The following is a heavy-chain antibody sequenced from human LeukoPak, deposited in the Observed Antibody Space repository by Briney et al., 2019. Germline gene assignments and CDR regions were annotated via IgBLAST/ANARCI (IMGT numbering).Heavy chain of an antibody. V-gene: IGHV4-59*01. CDR2: IYYSGST. J-gene: IGHJ4*02. D-gene: IGHD3-10*01. CDR1: GGSISSYY. Sequence: SETLSLPCTVSGGSISSYYWSWIRQPPGKGLEWIEYIYYSGSTNYNPSLKSRVTISVDTSKNQFSLKLSSVTAADTAVYYCAKYYYGSGSVAYWGQGTLVTVSS. CDR3: AKYYYGSGSVAY.